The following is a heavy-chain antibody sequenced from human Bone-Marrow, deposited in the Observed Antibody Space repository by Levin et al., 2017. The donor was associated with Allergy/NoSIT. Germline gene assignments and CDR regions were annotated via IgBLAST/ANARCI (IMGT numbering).Heavy chain of an antibody. J-gene: IGHJ4*02. Sequence: SETLSLTCAVSGGSFSGYYWSWIRQPPGKGLEWIGEVNPSETTNYNPSLNGRATISVDPSHNQFSLKVTSVTDADTAVYYCASLFWSGYYPAPDHWGQGTLVTVSS. CDR2: VNPSETT. D-gene: IGHD3-3*01. CDR1: GGSFSGYY. CDR3: ASLFWSGYYPAPDH. V-gene: IGHV4-34*01.